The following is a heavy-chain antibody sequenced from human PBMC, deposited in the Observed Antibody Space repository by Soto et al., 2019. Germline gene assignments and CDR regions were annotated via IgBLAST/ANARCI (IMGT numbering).Heavy chain of an antibody. CDR2: IIPIFGTA. J-gene: IGHJ4*02. V-gene: IGHV1-69*13. D-gene: IGHD2-2*01. Sequence: SLKVSCKASGGTFSSYAISWVRQAPGQGLEWMGGIIPIFGTANYAQKFQGRVTITADESTSTAYMELSSLRSEDTAVYYCARGVPDCSSTSCTLYYFDYWGQGTLVTVSS. CDR1: GGTFSSYA. CDR3: ARGVPDCSSTSCTLYYFDY.